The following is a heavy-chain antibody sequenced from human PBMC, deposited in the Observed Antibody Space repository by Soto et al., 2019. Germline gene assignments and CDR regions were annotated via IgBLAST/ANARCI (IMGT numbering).Heavy chain of an antibody. CDR2: VYWDDDE. V-gene: IGHV2-5*02. CDR3: ARSRNRITEDSQVGDFDS. D-gene: IGHD1-20*01. CDR1: GFSLTTDGGG. Sequence: QITLKESGPTLVKPTQTLTLTCTFSGFSLTTDGGGVGWVRHPPGEAREWLALVYWDDDERYSPSLNTRLTITKDTSKNQVVLIMTNMDPVDSDNYYCARSRNRITEDSQVGDFDSWGQGNLVTVSS. J-gene: IGHJ4*02.